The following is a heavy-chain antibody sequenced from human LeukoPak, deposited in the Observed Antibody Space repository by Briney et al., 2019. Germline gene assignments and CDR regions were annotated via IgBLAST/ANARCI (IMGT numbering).Heavy chain of an antibody. J-gene: IGHJ6*02. V-gene: IGHV3-23*01. CDR2: ISSSGGNT. CDR1: GFTFSNYS. CDR3: AKSMVMGYYYGMDV. Sequence: GGSLRLSCAASGFTFSNYSMSWVRQAPGKGLEWVSSISSSGGNTYYPDSVKGRFTISRDNSKNTMYLQMNSLRAEDTAVYYCAKSMVMGYYYGMDVWGQGTTVTVSS. D-gene: IGHD3-22*01.